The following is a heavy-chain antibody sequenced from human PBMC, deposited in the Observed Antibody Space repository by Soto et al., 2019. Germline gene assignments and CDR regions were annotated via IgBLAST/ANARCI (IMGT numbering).Heavy chain of an antibody. V-gene: IGHV1-3*01. CDR2: INAGNGNT. CDR3: AAVAREGVVTAY. CDR1: GYTFTSYA. Sequence: ASVKVSCKASGYTFTSYAMHWVRQAPGQRLEWMGWINAGNGNTKYSQKFQGRVTITRDTSASTAYMELSSLRSEDTAVYYCAAVAREGVVTAYWGQGTLVTVSS. J-gene: IGHJ4*02. D-gene: IGHD3-3*01.